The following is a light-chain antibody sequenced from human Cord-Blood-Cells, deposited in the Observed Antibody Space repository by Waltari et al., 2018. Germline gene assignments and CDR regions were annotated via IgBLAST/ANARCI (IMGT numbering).Light chain of an antibody. CDR2: DAS. CDR1: QDISNY. CDR3: KQYDNLPYT. V-gene: IGKV1-33*01. J-gene: IGKJ2*01. Sequence: DIQMTQSPSSLSASVGDRVTITCQASQDISNYLNWYQQQPGKAPKLLIYDASNLETGVPSRFSGSGSGTDFTFTISSLQHEDIATYYCKQYDNLPYTFGQGTKLEIK.